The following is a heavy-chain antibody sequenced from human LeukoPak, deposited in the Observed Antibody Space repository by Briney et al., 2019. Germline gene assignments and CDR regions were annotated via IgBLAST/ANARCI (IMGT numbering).Heavy chain of an antibody. CDR2: IYHSGST. D-gene: IGHD1-26*01. CDR1: GYSISSGYY. V-gene: IGHV4-38-2*02. Sequence: SETLSLTCTVSGYSISSGYYWGWIRQPPGKGLEWIGSIYHSGSTYYNPSLKSRVTISLDTSKNQFSLRLSSVTAADTAVYYCARFSSGTWLDYWGQGTLVTVSS. J-gene: IGHJ4*02. CDR3: ARFSSGTWLDY.